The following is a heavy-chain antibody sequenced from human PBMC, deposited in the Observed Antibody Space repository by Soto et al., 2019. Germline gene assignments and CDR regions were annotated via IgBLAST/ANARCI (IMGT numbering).Heavy chain of an antibody. D-gene: IGHD4-4*01. J-gene: IGHJ6*02. Sequence: ASVKVSCKASGYPFTGPYIYWVRQAPGQGLEWMGWINPSNGGTEFAEKFQGRVTVTRDTSIRTVFLELNSLTSDDTGVYFCARDFRTYSHGVDLWGQGTAVTVSS. CDR2: INPSNGGT. CDR3: ARDFRTYSHGVDL. V-gene: IGHV1-2*02. CDR1: GYPFTGPY.